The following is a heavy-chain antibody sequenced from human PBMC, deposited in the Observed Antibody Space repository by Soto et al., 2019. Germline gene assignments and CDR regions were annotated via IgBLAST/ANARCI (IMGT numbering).Heavy chain of an antibody. CDR2: T. Sequence: ETLSLTCAVSGDSIISAYYWAWIRQPPGKGLEWIGSTNYIPSLRSRVSISVDTSKNEFSLRLSSVTAADTAVYFCARSVAVPGAHIDYWGQGTQVTVSS. D-gene: IGHD6-19*01. CDR1: GDSIISAYY. J-gene: IGHJ4*02. CDR3: ARSVAVPGAHIDY. V-gene: IGHV4-61*01.